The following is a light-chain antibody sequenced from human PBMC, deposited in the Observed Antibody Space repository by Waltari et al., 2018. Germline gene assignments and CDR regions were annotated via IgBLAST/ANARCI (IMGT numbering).Light chain of an antibody. CDR1: QTISN. J-gene: IGKJ5*01. Sequence: EMVMTQSPATLSVSPGERATLSCRASQTISNLAWYQQKPGQAPRLLIYGTSTRAIGVPARFSGSGSGTEFTLTISSLQSEDFAIYYCQHYNNWPLSITFGQGTRLEIK. CDR3: QHYNNWPLSIT. CDR2: GTS. V-gene: IGKV3-15*01.